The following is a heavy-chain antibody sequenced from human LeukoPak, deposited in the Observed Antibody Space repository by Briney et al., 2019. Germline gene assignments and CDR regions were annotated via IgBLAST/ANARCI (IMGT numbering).Heavy chain of an antibody. CDR1: GFTFDDYG. D-gene: IGHD6-19*01. CDR3: ARDRGYSSFDY. Sequence: GGSLRLSCVASGFTFDDYGISWVRQAPGKGLEWVASINPDGSEKYSVDSVKGRFTISRDNAKNSLYLQMNSLRAEDTAVYYCARDRGYSSFDYWGQGTLVTVSS. CDR2: INPDGSEK. V-gene: IGHV3-7*01. J-gene: IGHJ4*02.